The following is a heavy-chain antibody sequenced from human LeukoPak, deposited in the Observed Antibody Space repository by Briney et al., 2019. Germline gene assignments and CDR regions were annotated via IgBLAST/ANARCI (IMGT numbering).Heavy chain of an antibody. V-gene: IGHV1-2*02. CDR1: GYTFTGYY. Sequence: GASVKASCKASGYTFTGYYMHWVRQAPGQGLEWMGWINPNSGGTNYAQKFQGRVTMTRDTSISTAYMELSRLRSDDTAVYYCARDWIYGSGSSHDYWGQGTLVTVSS. CDR3: ARDWIYGSGSSHDY. J-gene: IGHJ4*02. CDR2: INPNSGGT. D-gene: IGHD3-10*01.